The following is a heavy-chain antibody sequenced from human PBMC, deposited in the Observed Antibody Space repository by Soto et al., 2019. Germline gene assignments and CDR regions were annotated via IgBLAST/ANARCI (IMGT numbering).Heavy chain of an antibody. V-gene: IGHV4-39*01. CDR2: INYRGRT. CDR3: ARTHNDYIWGSYRPDAFDV. J-gene: IGHJ3*01. D-gene: IGHD3-16*02. Sequence: SETLSLTCTVSGGSISSSSHYWGWIRQPPGKGLEWIGSINYRGRTYYNQSLKTRVNISVDTSKNQLSLNLSSVTAEDTAVYYFARTHNDYIWGSYRPDAFDVWGQGTMVTVSS. CDR1: GGSISSSSHY.